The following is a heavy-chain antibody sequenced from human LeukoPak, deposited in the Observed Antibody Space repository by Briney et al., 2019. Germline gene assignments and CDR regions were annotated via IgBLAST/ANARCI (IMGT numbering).Heavy chain of an antibody. J-gene: IGHJ6*03. Sequence: SVKVSCKASGGTFSSYAISWVRQAPGQGLEWMGGIIPIFGTANYAQKFQGRVTITTDESTSTAYMELSSLRSEDTAVYYCARDRGGYFDWFPSYYYYYMDVWGKGTTVTVSS. D-gene: IGHD3-9*01. CDR1: GGTFSSYA. V-gene: IGHV1-69*05. CDR2: IIPIFGTA. CDR3: ARDRGGYFDWFPSYYYYYMDV.